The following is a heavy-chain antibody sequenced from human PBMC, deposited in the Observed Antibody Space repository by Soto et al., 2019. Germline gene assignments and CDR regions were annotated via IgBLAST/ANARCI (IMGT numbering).Heavy chain of an antibody. D-gene: IGHD6-19*01. CDR1: SGSISTSGYY. CDR2: ISYSGST. J-gene: IGHJ4*02. CDR3: ARRGSRLSVAVAAFDF. V-gene: IGHV4-39*02. Sequence: TLSLTCSVSSGSISTSGYYWGWIRQPPGTGLEWIGGISYSGSTYYNPSLKSRLTISVDTSKNHFSLKLTSVTAADTAVYFCARRGSRLSVAVAAFDFWYQGTLVTVSS.